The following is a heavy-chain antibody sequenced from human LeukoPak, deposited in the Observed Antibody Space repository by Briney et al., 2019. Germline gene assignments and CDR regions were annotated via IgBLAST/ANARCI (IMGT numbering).Heavy chain of an antibody. D-gene: IGHD5-24*01. V-gene: IGHV1-69*04. CDR1: GYTFTGYY. CDR2: IIPILGIA. J-gene: IGHJ4*02. CDR3: ARGRWLQFTGRFDY. Sequence: SVKVSCKASGYTFTGYYMHWVRQAPGQGLEWMGRIIPILGIANYAQKFQGRVTITADKSTSTAYMELSSLRSEDTAVYYCARGRWLQFTGRFDYWGQGTLVTVSS.